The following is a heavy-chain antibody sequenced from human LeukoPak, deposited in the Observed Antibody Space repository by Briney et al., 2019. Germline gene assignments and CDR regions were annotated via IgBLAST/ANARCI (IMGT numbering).Heavy chain of an antibody. D-gene: IGHD2-15*01. CDR2: INAGNGNT. CDR1: GYTFISYT. V-gene: IGHV1-3*01. J-gene: IGHJ6*02. CDR3: ARDRDIVVVVAATVYYYYGMDV. Sequence: ASVRVSCKASGYTFISYTLHWVRQAPGQRLEWMGWINAGNGNTNYAQKLQGRVTMTTDTSTSTAYMELRSLRSDDTAVYYCARDRDIVVVVAATVYYYYGMDVWGQGTTVTVSS.